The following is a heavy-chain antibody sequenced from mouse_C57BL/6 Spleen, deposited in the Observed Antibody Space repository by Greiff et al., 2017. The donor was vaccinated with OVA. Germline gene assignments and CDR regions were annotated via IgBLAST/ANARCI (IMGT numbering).Heavy chain of an antibody. CDR1: GYTFTSYW. CDR3: ARSRDGDYFDY. J-gene: IGHJ2*01. Sequence: VQLQQPGAELVKPGASVKLSCKASGYTFTSYWMHWVKQRPGQGLEWIGMIHPNSGSTNYNEKFKSKATLTVDKSSSTAYMQLSSLTSEDSAVDYCARSRDGDYFDYWGQGTTLTVSS. D-gene: IGHD3-1*01. V-gene: IGHV1-64*01. CDR2: IHPNSGST.